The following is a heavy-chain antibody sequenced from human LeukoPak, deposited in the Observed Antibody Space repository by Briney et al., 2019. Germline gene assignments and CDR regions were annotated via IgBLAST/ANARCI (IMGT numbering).Heavy chain of an antibody. J-gene: IGHJ4*02. CDR2: IIPIFGIA. V-gene: IGHV1-69*04. CDR3: ARDRGGYSYGISFDY. D-gene: IGHD5-18*01. CDR1: ASTFSSYA. Sequence: SSVKLSCYAAASTFSSYAISLMRHAPGQGLELKGRIIPIFGIANYAQKFQGRVTITADKSKTTAYMELSSLRSEDTAVYYCARDRGGYSYGISFDYWGQGTLVTVSS.